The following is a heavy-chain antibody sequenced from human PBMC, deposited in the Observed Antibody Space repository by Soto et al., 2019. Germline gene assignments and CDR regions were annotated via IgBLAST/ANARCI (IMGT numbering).Heavy chain of an antibody. J-gene: IGHJ4*02. D-gene: IGHD3-10*01. V-gene: IGHV3-53*04. CDR1: GFTVSSNY. CDR3: AREDYYGSVSLRSY. Sequence: EVQLVESGGGLVQPGGSLRLSCAASGFTVSSNYMSWVRQAPGKGLEWVSVIYSGGSTYYADSVKGRFTISRHNSKNTLYLQMNSLRAEDTAVYYCAREDYYGSVSLRSYWGQGTLVTVSS. CDR2: IYSGGST.